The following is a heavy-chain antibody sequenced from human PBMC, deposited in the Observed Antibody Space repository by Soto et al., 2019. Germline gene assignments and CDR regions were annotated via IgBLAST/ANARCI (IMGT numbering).Heavy chain of an antibody. Sequence: SETLSLTCTVSGGSIGSGGYYWSWIRQHPGKGLEWIGYIYYSGITYYNPSLKSRVTISVDTSKNQFSLKLSSVTAADTAVYYCARSPGYFFDYWGQGTLVTVSS. J-gene: IGHJ4*02. V-gene: IGHV4-31*03. CDR3: ARSPGYFFDY. CDR1: GGSIGSGGYY. CDR2: IYYSGIT.